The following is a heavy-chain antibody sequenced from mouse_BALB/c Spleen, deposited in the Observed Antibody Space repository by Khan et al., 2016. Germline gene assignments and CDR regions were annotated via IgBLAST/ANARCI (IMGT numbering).Heavy chain of an antibody. Sequence: QVQLKESGPGLVAPSQSLSITCTISGFSLTSYGVHWVRQPPGKGLEWLVVIWSDGSTTYNSALKSRLSISKDNSKSQVFLKMNSLQTDDTAMYXCARQNYDYDENYAMDYWGQGTSVTVSS. CDR3: ARQNYDYDENYAMDY. CDR2: IWSDGST. CDR1: GFSLTSYG. D-gene: IGHD2-4*01. J-gene: IGHJ4*01. V-gene: IGHV2-6-1*01.